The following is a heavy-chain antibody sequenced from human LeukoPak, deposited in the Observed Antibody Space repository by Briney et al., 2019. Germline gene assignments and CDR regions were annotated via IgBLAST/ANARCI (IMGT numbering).Heavy chain of an antibody. Sequence: PSETLSLTCTVSGGSISSNGYSWGWIRQPPGKGLEWIGNIYYSGNTYYNPSLKSRVTISVDTSNNQFSLKLSSVTATDTAIYYCARRGYCASASCYRVFDYWGQGTLVTVFS. CDR2: IYYSGNT. CDR3: ARRGYCASASCYRVFDY. D-gene: IGHD2-2*02. J-gene: IGHJ4*02. CDR1: GGSISSNGYS. V-gene: IGHV4-39*01.